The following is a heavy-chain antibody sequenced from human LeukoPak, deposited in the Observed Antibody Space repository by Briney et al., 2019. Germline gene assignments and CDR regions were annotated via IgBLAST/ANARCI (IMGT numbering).Heavy chain of an antibody. J-gene: IGHJ3*02. CDR2: IIPIFGTA. CDR1: GGTFSSYA. V-gene: IGHV1-69*01. Sequence: GSSVKVSCKASGGTFSSYAISWVRQAPGQGLEWMGGIIPIFGTANYAQKFQGRVTITADESTSTAYMELSSLRSEDTAVYYCARGVGADYYDSSGSGGLAFDIWGQGTMVTVSS. CDR3: ARGVGADYYDSSGSGGLAFDI. D-gene: IGHD3-22*01.